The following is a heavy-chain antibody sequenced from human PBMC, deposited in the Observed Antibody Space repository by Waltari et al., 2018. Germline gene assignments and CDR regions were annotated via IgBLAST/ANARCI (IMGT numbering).Heavy chain of an antibody. CDR2: ISGYNGNT. Sequence: QIQLVQSGPEVKKPGASVKVSCKASGYTFSNFGLSWLRQARGQGLEWMGWISGYNGNTLYAKKVRDRLTMTTDTSATTAYMELSSLRSDDTAVYYCARPSSRGHSGYDSGDMEYWGQGTLVSVSS. V-gene: IGHV1-18*01. D-gene: IGHD5-12*01. CDR3: ARPSSRGHSGYDSGDMEY. J-gene: IGHJ4*02. CDR1: GYTFSNFG.